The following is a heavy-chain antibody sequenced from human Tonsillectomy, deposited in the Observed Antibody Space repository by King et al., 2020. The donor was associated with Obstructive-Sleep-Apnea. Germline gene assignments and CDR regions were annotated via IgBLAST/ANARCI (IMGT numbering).Heavy chain of an antibody. CDR3: ARHDSSSWYYFQH. CDR1: GGSISSYY. CDR2: IYYSGST. J-gene: IGHJ1*01. D-gene: IGHD6-13*01. Sequence: QLQESGPGLVKPSETLSLTCTVSGGSISSYYWSWIRQPPGKGLEWIGYIYYSGSTNYNPSLKSRVTISVDTSKNQFSLRLSSVTAADPAVYYCARHDSSSWYYFQHWGQGTLVTVSS. V-gene: IGHV4-59*08.